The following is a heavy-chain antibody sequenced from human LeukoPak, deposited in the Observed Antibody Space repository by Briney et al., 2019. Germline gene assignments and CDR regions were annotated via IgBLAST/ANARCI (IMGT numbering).Heavy chain of an antibody. CDR3: ARDGGDCSGDSCYVDY. CDR1: GFTFDDYA. Sequence: GGSLRLSCAASGFTFDDYAMHWVRQAPGKGLEWVSGINWNSGSIGYADSVKGRFTISRDNAKNSLYLQMNSLRAEDTALYYCARDGGDCSGDSCYVDYWGQGTLVTVSS. CDR2: INWNSGSI. V-gene: IGHV3-9*01. J-gene: IGHJ4*02. D-gene: IGHD2-15*01.